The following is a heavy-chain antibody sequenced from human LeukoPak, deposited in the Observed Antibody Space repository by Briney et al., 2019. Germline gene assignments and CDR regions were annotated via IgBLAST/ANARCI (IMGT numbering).Heavy chain of an antibody. V-gene: IGHV4-59*12. D-gene: IGHD5-12*01. CDR3: ARRGYGYSGYYDY. Sequence: PSETLSLTCTVSGASISSYYWSWIRQPPGKGLEWIGHIYYSGSTNYNPSLKSRVTLSVDTSKSQFSLKLSSVTAADTAVYYCARRGYGYSGYYDYWGQGTLVTVSS. CDR1: GASISSYY. CDR2: IYYSGST. J-gene: IGHJ4*02.